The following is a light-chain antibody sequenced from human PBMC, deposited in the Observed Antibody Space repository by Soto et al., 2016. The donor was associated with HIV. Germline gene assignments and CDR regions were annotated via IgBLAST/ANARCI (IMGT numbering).Light chain of an antibody. Sequence: SYELTQPPSVSVSPGQTARITCSGDALPKQYAYWYQQKPGQAPVLVIYKDSERPSGIPERFSGSSSGTTVTLTISGVQAEDEADYYCQSADSSSWEVFGGGTKLTVL. CDR3: QSADSSSWEV. CDR1: ALPKQY. CDR2: KDS. V-gene: IGLV3-25*03. J-gene: IGLJ2*01.